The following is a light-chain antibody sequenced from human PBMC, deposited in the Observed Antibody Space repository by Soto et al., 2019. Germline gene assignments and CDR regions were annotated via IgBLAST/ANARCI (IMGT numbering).Light chain of an antibody. CDR1: SSDVDGYNF. V-gene: IGLV2-14*01. Sequence: QSALTQPASVSGSPGQSITISCTGTSSDVDGYNFVSWYQQHPGKAPKLMIYEDTNRPSGVSNRFSGSKSGNTASLTISGLQAEDEDDYYCSSYINSSTLVFGGGTKLTVL. J-gene: IGLJ3*02. CDR3: SSYINSSTLV. CDR2: EDT.